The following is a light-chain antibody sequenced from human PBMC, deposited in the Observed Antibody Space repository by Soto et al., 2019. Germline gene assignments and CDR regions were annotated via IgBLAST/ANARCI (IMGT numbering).Light chain of an antibody. V-gene: IGKV3-20*01. J-gene: IGKJ4*01. CDR1: QSVSSNY. CDR2: GAS. CDR3: QQYGSSPLT. Sequence: EIVLPQSPGTLSLSPGERATLSCRASQSVSSNYLAWYQQKPGQAPRLLIYGASSRATGIPDRFSGSGSGTDFTFTISRLEPEDFAVYYCQQYGSSPLTFGGGTKVEIK.